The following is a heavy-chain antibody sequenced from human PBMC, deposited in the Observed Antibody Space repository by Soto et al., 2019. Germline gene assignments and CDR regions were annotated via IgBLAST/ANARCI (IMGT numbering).Heavy chain of an antibody. CDR2: IIPIFGIK. D-gene: IGHD3-10*01. V-gene: IGHV1-69*01. J-gene: IGHJ4*02. CDR3: AKEAGDH. CDR1: GGTFNTYA. Sequence: QMQLVQSGAEVKERGSSVKISCKTSGGTFNTYALTWVRQAPGQGLAWIGGIIPIFGIKNVAQRFQGRGTINADASLTTAYMEMTSLRSDDTAVYYCAKEAGDHWGKGTLVTVSS.